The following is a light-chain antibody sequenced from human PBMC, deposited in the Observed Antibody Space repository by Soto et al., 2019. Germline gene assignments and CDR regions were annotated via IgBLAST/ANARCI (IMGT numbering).Light chain of an antibody. CDR1: QSLVFRDGKTY. CDR3: LHSVESPWT. Sequence: DIVMTQTPLSVSVTPGQSASISCKSSQSLVFRDGKTYLYWYLQRPGQPPQLLISQVSNRFSGVPDRFSGSGSGTDFTLTISRVEAEDVGIYYCLHSVESPWTFGQGTKVEI. J-gene: IGKJ1*01. CDR2: QVS. V-gene: IGKV2D-29*01.